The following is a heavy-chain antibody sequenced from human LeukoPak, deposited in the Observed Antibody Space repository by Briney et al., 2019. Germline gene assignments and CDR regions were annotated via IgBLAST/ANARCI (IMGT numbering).Heavy chain of an antibody. D-gene: IGHD3-9*01. Sequence: GRSLRLSCAASGFTFSSYGMHWVRQAPGKGLEWVAVISYDGSNKYYADSVKGRFTISRDNSKNTLYLQMNSLRAEDTAVYYCAKGDYDILTGPLDYWGQGTLVTVSS. CDR2: ISYDGSNK. V-gene: IGHV3-30*18. J-gene: IGHJ4*02. CDR3: AKGDYDILTGPLDY. CDR1: GFTFSSYG.